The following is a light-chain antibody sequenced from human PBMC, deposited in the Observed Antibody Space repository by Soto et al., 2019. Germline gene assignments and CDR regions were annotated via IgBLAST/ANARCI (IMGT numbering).Light chain of an antibody. CDR1: NSNIGSHT. J-gene: IGLJ3*02. CDR2: SDD. CDR3: AAWDDSLNGRV. Sequence: QPVLTQPASASGTPGQRLTISCSGSNSNIGSHTVNWYQHVAGTAPKLLIYSDDERPSGVPDRFSGSKSGTSASLAISGLLAEDEADYFCAAWDDSLNGRVFGGGTKLTVL. V-gene: IGLV1-44*01.